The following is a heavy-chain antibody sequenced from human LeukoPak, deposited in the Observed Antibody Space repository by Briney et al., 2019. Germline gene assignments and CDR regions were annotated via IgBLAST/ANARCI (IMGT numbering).Heavy chain of an antibody. D-gene: IGHD3-10*01. J-gene: IGHJ4*02. CDR2: IYHNGST. V-gene: IGHV4-4*02. CDR3: AREGYGSGSYYNEDFDY. Sequence: SETLSLTCAVSGGSISSSNWWSWVRQPPGKGLEWIGEIYHNGSTNYNPSLKSRVTISVDKSKNQFSLKLSSVTAADTAVYYCAREGYGSGSYYNEDFDYWGQGTLVTVSS. CDR1: GGSISSSNW.